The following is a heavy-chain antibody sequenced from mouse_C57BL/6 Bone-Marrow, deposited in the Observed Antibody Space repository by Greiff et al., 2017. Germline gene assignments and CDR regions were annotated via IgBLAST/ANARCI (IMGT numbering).Heavy chain of an antibody. CDR2: ISDGGSYT. D-gene: IGHD2-5*01. CDR3: AREGYYSNYGYAMDY. CDR1: GFTFSSYA. V-gene: IGHV5-4*01. J-gene: IGHJ4*01. Sequence: EVKLVESGGGLVKPGGSLKLSCAASGFTFSSYAMSWVRQTPEKRLEWVATISDGGSYTYYPDNVKGRFTFSRDNAKNNLYLQMSHLKSEDTAMYYCAREGYYSNYGYAMDYWGQGTAVTVSA.